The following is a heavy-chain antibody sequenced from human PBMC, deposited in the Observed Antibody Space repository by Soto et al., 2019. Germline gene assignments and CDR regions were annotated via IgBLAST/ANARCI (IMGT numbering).Heavy chain of an antibody. Sequence: QVQLVESGGGVVQPGRSLRLSCAASGFDFSLYDIHWVRQAPGKELEWVSVISYDGSKQYYADSVRGRFSISRDNSNNMLLLKMCSLTVEDKDVYYCAIDDLDVKGGSYTVGAGRVTHYWGQGTLVTVSS. CDR1: GFDFSLYD. J-gene: IGHJ4*01. CDR3: AIDDLDVKGGSYTVGAGRVTHY. D-gene: IGHD1-26*01. CDR2: ISYDGSKQ. V-gene: IGHV3-30*03.